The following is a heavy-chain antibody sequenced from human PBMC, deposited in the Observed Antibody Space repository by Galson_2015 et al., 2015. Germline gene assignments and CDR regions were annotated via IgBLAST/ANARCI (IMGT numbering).Heavy chain of an antibody. Sequence: SLRLSCAASGFTVSSNYMNWVRQAPGKGLEWVSVIYSGGRTYYADSVKGRFTISSYTSKDTLFLQMNSLRTEDTAVYYCARSSSCPLCFDSWGQGTLVTVSS. CDR2: IYSGGRT. V-gene: IGHV3-53*01. CDR1: GFTVSSNY. CDR3: ARSSSCPLCFDS. D-gene: IGHD6-13*01. J-gene: IGHJ4*02.